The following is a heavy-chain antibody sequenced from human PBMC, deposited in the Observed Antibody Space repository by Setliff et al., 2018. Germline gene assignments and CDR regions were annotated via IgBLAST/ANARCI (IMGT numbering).Heavy chain of an antibody. J-gene: IGHJ4*02. CDR3: ATFGPCKGVSGTCPPRDS. V-gene: IGHV4-39*01. Sequence: SETLSLTCTVSGASLNSGTYYWGWIRQPPGKGLEWIGRIYHGGNTYYNASLKSRLTISVDTSKNQFSLNLRSVTAADTAVYYCATFGPCKGVSGTCPPRDSWGRGTLVTVSS. CDR1: GASLNSGTYY. D-gene: IGHD6-19*01. CDR2: IYHGGNT.